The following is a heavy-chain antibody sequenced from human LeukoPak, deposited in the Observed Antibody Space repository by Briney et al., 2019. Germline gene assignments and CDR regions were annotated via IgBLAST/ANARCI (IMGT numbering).Heavy chain of an antibody. CDR1: GGTFSSYA. V-gene: IGHV1-69*05. CDR3: ARLGSWLLPRGYFDY. J-gene: IGHJ4*02. Sequence: GASVKVSCKASGGTFSSYAISWVRQAPGQGLEWMGRIIPIFGTANYAQKFQGRVTITTDESTSTAYMELSRLRSDDTAVYYCARLGSWLLPRGYFDYWGQGTLVTVSS. D-gene: IGHD3-22*01. CDR2: IIPIFGTA.